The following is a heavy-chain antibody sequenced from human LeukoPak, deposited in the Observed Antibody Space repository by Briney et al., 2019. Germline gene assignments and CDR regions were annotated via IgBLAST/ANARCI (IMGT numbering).Heavy chain of an antibody. CDR2: IYSSGST. CDR1: GGSISYYY. J-gene: IGHJ6*03. Sequence: SETLSLTCTVSGGSISYYYWTSIWQPAGKGLEWIGRIYSSGSTNYDPSLQSRLTISLDKSKNQLSLKLSSVTAADTALYYCASQAVPGSNRDSYYYYVDVLGKGTTVTVFS. V-gene: IGHV4-4*07. CDR3: ASQAVPGSNRDSYYYYVDV. D-gene: IGHD2-2*01.